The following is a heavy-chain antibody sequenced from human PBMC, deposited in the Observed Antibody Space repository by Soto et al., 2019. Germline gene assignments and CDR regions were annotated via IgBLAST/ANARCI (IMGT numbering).Heavy chain of an antibody. CDR3: AKGGRQWLVTSDFNY. CDR2: VSHDGRNT. Sequence: VQLVESGGGVVQPGRSLRLSCAASGFTFSDYAMHWVRQAPGKGLEWVAVVSHDGRNTHYADSVKGRFTTSRDSTKNTVSLETTRLRAEDTAVYYCAKGGRQWLVTSDFNYWGQGALVTVSS. D-gene: IGHD6-19*01. CDR1: GFTFSDYA. V-gene: IGHV3-30*18. J-gene: IGHJ4*02.